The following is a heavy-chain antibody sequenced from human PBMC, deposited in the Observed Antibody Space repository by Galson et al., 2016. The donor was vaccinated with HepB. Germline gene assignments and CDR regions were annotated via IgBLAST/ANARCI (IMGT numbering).Heavy chain of an antibody. CDR1: GFSFTSYW. CDR2: IDPTDSYT. V-gene: IGHV5-10-1*01. Sequence: QSGAEVKKPGESLRISCKTSGFSFTSYWINWVRQMPGKGLEWMGRIDPTDSYTNYNPSFQGHVTISDNKSITTASLQWNSLKASDTAKYHCARQGPSSSWYGFYNWFDPWGQGTLVTVSS. D-gene: IGHD6-13*01. J-gene: IGHJ5*02. CDR3: ARQGPSSSWYGFYNWFDP.